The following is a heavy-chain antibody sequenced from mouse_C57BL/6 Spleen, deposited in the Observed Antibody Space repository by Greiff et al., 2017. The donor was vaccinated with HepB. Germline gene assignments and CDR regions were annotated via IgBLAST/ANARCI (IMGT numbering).Heavy chain of an antibody. V-gene: IGHV1-61*01. D-gene: IGHD1-1*01. J-gene: IGHJ1*03. CDR3: ARRYGSRRWYFDV. CDR1: GYTFTSYW. Sequence: QVQLQQPGAELVRPGSSVKLSCKASGYTFTSYWMDWVKQRPGQGLEWIGNIYPSDSETHYNQKFKDKATLTVDKSSSTAYMQPSSLTSEDSAVYYCARRYGSRRWYFDVWGTGTTVTVSS. CDR2: IYPSDSET.